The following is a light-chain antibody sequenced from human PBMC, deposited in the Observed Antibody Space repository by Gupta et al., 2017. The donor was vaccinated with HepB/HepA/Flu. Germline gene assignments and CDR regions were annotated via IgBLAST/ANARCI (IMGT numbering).Light chain of an antibody. CDR1: QSIVSY. J-gene: IGKJ1*01. CDR3: QQSYSTPRT. Sequence: DIQMTQSPSSLSASVGDRVTITCRASQSIVSYLNWYQQKPGKAPRLLIYDASSLQSGVPSRFSGSGSGTDFTLTIISLQPEDFATYYCQQSYSTPRTFGQGTKVEIK. CDR2: DAS. V-gene: IGKV1-39*01.